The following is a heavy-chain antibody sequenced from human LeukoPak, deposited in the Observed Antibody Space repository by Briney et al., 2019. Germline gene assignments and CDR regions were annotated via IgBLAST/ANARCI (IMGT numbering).Heavy chain of an antibody. Sequence: GASVKVSCKASGYTFTSYGISWVRQAPGQGLEWMGWISAYNGNTNYAQKLQGRVTMTTDTSTSAAYMELRSLRSDDTAVYYCARGLRRAYYYGSGSYYSPLEFDYWGQGTLVTVSS. CDR3: ARGLRRAYYYGSGSYYSPLEFDY. V-gene: IGHV1-18*01. J-gene: IGHJ4*02. D-gene: IGHD3-10*01. CDR1: GYTFTSYG. CDR2: ISAYNGNT.